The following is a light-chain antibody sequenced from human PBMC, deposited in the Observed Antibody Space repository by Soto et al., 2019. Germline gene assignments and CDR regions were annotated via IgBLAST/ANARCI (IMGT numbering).Light chain of an antibody. J-gene: IGKJ1*01. CDR1: QSVSSY. V-gene: IGKV3-20*01. CDR3: QQYGSSGT. Sequence: EIVLTQSPATLSLSPGERATLSCRASQSVSSYLAWYQQKPGQAPRLLIYDASNRATGTPDRFSGSGSGTDFTLTISRLEPEDFAVYYCQQYGSSGTFGQGTKVDIK. CDR2: DAS.